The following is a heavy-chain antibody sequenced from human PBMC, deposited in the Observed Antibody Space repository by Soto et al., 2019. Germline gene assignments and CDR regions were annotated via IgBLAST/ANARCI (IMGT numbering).Heavy chain of an antibody. J-gene: IGHJ3*02. Sequence: SVKVSCKASGGTFSSYAISWVRQAPGQGLEWMGGIIPIFGTANYAQKFQGRVTITADESTSTAYTELSSLRSEDTAVYYCATQTYLRYFGPLYAFDIWGQGTMVTVSS. V-gene: IGHV1-69*13. CDR1: GGTFSSYA. D-gene: IGHD3-9*01. CDR3: ATQTYLRYFGPLYAFDI. CDR2: IIPIFGTA.